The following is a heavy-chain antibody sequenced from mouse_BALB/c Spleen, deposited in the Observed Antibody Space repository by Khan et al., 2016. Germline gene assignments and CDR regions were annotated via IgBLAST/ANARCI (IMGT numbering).Heavy chain of an antibody. CDR2: IDPAHRNT. V-gene: IGHV14-3*02. CDR3: ARSVEGLMDY. CDR1: GCNIKDTY. J-gene: IGHJ4*01. D-gene: IGHD3-3*01. Sequence: VQLKQSGAELVKPGASVKLSCTASGCNIKDTYMHWVKQRPEQGLEWIGRIDPAHRNTKYDPKFQGKATITSDTSSNPAYLQPSSLPSADTADYYCARSVEGLMDYWGQGTSVTVPA.